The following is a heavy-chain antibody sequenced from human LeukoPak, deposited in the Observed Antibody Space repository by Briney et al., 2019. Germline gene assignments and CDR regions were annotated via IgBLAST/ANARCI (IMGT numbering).Heavy chain of an antibody. J-gene: IGHJ4*02. Sequence: SETLSLTCTVSGVSISDYYWRWIRQSPGKGLEWIGDIKYSGDSNYNPSLKSRVTMSIDTSKNQFSLKLSSVTAADTAVYYCARGLQNCGGDCYSDWGQGTLVTVSS. D-gene: IGHD2-21*02. V-gene: IGHV4-59*12. CDR1: GVSISDYY. CDR2: IKYSGDS. CDR3: ARGLQNCGGDCYSD.